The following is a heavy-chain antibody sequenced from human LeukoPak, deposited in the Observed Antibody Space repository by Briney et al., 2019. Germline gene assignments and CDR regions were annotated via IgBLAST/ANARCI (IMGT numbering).Heavy chain of an antibody. CDR2: ISAYNGNT. Sequence: GASVKVSCKASGYTFTSYGISWVRQAPGQGLEWMGWISAYNGNTNYAQKLQGRVTMTTDTSTSTAYMELRSLRSDDTAVYYCARDLRDIVVVPAAEYFDCWGQGTLVTVSS. J-gene: IGHJ4*02. V-gene: IGHV1-18*01. CDR1: GYTFTSYG. D-gene: IGHD2-2*01. CDR3: ARDLRDIVVVPAAEYFDC.